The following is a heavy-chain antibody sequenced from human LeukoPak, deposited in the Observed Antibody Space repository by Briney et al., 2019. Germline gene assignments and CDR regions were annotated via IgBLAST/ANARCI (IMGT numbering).Heavy chain of an antibody. CDR3: ARGYCSSTSCYGTGDYYYYMDV. V-gene: IGHV3-13*01. CDR2: IGTAGEI. Sequence: GGSLRLACAASGLTFRSYDMYWVRQATVKGLEWVSVIGTAGEIYYPGSVKGRFTISRENAKNSLYLQMNSLRAGDTAVYYCARGYCSSTSCYGTGDYYYYMDVWGKGTTVTISS. CDR1: GLTFRSYD. D-gene: IGHD2-2*01. J-gene: IGHJ6*03.